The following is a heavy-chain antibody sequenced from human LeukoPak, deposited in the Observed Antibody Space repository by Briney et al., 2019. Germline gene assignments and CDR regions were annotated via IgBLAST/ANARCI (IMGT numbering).Heavy chain of an antibody. J-gene: IGHJ5*02. V-gene: IGHV4-34*01. CDR1: GGSISNYY. D-gene: IGHD3-10*01. Sequence: SETLSLTCSVSGGSISNYYWSWIRQPPGKGLEWIGEINHSGSTNYNPSLKSRVTISVDTSKNQFSLKLSSVTAADTAVYYCAKNRRITMVRGVDWFDPWGQGTLVTVSS. CDR3: AKNRRITMVRGVDWFDP. CDR2: INHSGST.